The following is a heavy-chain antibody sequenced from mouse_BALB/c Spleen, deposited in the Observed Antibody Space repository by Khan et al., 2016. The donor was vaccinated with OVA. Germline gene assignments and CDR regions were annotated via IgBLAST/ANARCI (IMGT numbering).Heavy chain of an antibody. CDR1: GFSLSRYN. V-gene: IGHV2-6-4*01. Sequence: QVQLKESGPGPVAPSQSLSITCTVSGFSLSRYNIHWVRQPPGKGLEWLGMIWGGGGTDYNSTLKSRLSISKDNSKSQVFLKMNSLQTDDTAMYXCARAYYRYDGYYAMDYWGQGTSVTVYS. D-gene: IGHD2-14*01. CDR2: IWGGGGT. CDR3: ARAYYRYDGYYAMDY. J-gene: IGHJ4*01.